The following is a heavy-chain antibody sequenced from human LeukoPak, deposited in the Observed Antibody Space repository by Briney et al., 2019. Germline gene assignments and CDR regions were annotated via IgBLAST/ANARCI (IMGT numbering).Heavy chain of an antibody. Sequence: HTGGSLKLSCAASGFTFSSYAMSWVRQAPGKGLEWVANIRQDGGEKYYVDSVKGRFTISRDNAKNSLYLQMNSLRAEDTAVYYCARAVPTTIFGFHIWGQGTMVTVSS. CDR3: ARAVPTTIFGFHI. V-gene: IGHV3-7*01. J-gene: IGHJ3*02. CDR2: IRQDGGEK. CDR1: GFTFSSYA. D-gene: IGHD2-2*02.